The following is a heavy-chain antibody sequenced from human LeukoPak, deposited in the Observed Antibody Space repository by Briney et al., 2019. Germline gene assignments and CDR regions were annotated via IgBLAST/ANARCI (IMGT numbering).Heavy chain of an antibody. CDR2: IYYSGST. CDR1: GGSISNYY. CDR3: ATGIAAGFDY. V-gene: IGHV4-59*01. J-gene: IGHJ4*02. D-gene: IGHD6-13*01. Sequence: SETLSLTCTVSGGSISNYYWSWIRQPPGKGLEWIGYIYYSGSTNYNPSLKSRVTMSIDTSKNQFSLKLTSVTAADTAVYYCATGIAAGFDYWGQGTLVTVSS.